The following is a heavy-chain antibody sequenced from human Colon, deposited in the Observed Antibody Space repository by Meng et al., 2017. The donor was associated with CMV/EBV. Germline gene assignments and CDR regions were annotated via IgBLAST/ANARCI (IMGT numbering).Heavy chain of an antibody. J-gene: IGHJ4*02. V-gene: IGHV2-70D*14. D-gene: IGHD1-1*01. CDR3: ARGFYLPGTYSAGGFDY. CDR2: IDGDGEI. Sequence: SGSTLVKPTQTGTLTCTFSGFALTTDAMRINWSRQPPGGALEWLARIDGDGEILFNTSLKTRLTVSKDTSKRQVVLSMTNMGPEDTATYFCARGFYLPGTYSAGGFDYWGQGSLVTVSS. CDR1: GFALTTDAMR.